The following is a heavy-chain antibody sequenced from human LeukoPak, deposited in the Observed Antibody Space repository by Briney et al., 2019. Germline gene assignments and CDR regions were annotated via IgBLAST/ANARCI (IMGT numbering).Heavy chain of an antibody. V-gene: IGHV4-59*01. Sequence: PSETLSLTCTVSGASITGYYWNWIRQPPGKGLEWIGYIYYSGSTNYNPSLKSRVTISVDTSKNQFSLKLSSVTAADTAVYYCASSDYDILTGYYSFDYWGQGTLVTVSS. CDR3: ASSDYDILTGYYSFDY. D-gene: IGHD3-9*01. J-gene: IGHJ4*02. CDR1: GASITGYY. CDR2: IYYSGST.